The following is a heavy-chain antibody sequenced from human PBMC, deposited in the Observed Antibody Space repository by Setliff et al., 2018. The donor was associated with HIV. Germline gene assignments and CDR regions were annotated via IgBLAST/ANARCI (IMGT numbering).Heavy chain of an antibody. CDR2: IKQDGSEK. CDR1: GFTLSNFW. CDR3: ARAYYHHSGAYWSTDYYYSYIDV. J-gene: IGHJ6*03. D-gene: IGHD3-22*01. Sequence: LRLSCAASGFTLSNFWMTWVRQAPGKGLEWVASIKQDGSEKNYVDSVKGRFTISRDNAKSSLYLQMDSLRAEDTAVYYCARAYYHHSGAYWSTDYYYSYIDVWGKGTTVTVSS. V-gene: IGHV3-7*03.